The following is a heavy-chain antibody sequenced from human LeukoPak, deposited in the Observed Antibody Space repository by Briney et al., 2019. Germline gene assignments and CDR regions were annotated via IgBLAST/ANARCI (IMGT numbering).Heavy chain of an antibody. J-gene: IGHJ4*02. CDR1: GGTFSSYG. D-gene: IGHD3-10*01. Sequence: ASVKVSCKASGGTFSSYGISWVRQAPGQGLEWMGWISAYNGNTNYAQKLQGRVTMTTDTSTSTAYMELRSLRSDDTAVYYCARDRYYYGSGSSHWGQGTLVTVSS. CDR2: ISAYNGNT. V-gene: IGHV1-18*01. CDR3: ARDRYYYGSGSSH.